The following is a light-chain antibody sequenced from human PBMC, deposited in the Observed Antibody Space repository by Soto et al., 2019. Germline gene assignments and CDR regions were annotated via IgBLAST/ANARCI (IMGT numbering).Light chain of an antibody. CDR1: QGISSH. Sequence: AIRMTQSPSSFSASTGDRVTITCRASQGISSHLAWYQVKPGKAPRLLIYTASYLESGVPSSFSGSGSGSDFNLTNSSLQTVYFPVSYGQQYFSYPLTFNSGTKVDIK. V-gene: IGKV1-8*01. J-gene: IGKJ4*01. CDR3: QQYFSYPLT. CDR2: TAS.